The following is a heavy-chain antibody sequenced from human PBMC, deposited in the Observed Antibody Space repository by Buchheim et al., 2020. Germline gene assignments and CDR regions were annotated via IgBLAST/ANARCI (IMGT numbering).Heavy chain of an antibody. Sequence: EVQLVESGGGLVQPGGSLRLSCAASGFTFSSYSMNWVRQAPGKGLEWVSYISSSSSTIYYADSVKGRFTISRDNAKNSLYLQMNSLRAEDAAVYYCARVGMVGDYIWGSYGMDVWGQGTT. V-gene: IGHV3-48*01. J-gene: IGHJ6*02. CDR2: ISSSSSTI. CDR1: GFTFSSYS. D-gene: IGHD3-16*01. CDR3: ARVGMVGDYIWGSYGMDV.